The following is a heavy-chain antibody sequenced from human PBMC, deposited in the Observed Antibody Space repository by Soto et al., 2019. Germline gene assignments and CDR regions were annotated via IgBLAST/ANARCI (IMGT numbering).Heavy chain of an antibody. Sequence: GGSLRLSCAASGFTFSDYYMSWIRQAPGKGLEWLSYISISGGTIYYADSVKGRFSISRDNAKNSLYLQLSSLRAEDTAVYFCARERARVFDSWGQGTLVTVSS. V-gene: IGHV3-11*01. CDR3: ARERARVFDS. J-gene: IGHJ4*02. CDR2: ISISGGTI. CDR1: GFTFSDYY.